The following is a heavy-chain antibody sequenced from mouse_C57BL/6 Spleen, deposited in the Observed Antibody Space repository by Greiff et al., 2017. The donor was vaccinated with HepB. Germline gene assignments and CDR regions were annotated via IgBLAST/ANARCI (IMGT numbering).Heavy chain of an antibody. CDR2: INPNNGGT. D-gene: IGHD2-4*01. J-gene: IGHJ1*03. V-gene: IGHV1-22*01. CDR1: GYTFTDYN. Sequence: VQLKQSGPELVKPGASVKMSCKASGYTFTDYNMHWVKQSHGKSLEWIGYINPNNGGTSYNQKFKGKATLTVNKSSSTAYMELRSLTSEDSAVYYCARSNYDYGVPYWYFDVWGTGTTVTVSS. CDR3: ARSNYDYGVPYWYFDV.